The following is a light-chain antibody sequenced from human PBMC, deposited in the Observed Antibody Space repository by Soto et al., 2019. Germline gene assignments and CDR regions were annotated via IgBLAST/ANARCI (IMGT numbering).Light chain of an antibody. CDR3: GTWDSRLRVVV. V-gene: IGLV1-51*01. CDR1: SSNIGNNY. Sequence: QSVLTQPPAVSASPRQTVAISCSGSSSNIGNNYVSWYHRVPESAPKLLIYDNNERPSGIPDRFSGSKSGTSATLDITGLQTGDEGDYYCGTWDSRLRVVVFGGGTKLTVL. CDR2: DNN. J-gene: IGLJ2*01.